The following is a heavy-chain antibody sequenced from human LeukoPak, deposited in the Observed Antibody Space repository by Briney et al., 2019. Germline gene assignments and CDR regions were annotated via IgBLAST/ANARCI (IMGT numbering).Heavy chain of an antibody. CDR2: ISPYNDNT. Sequence: ASVKVSCKASGYSFPSYGISWVRQAPGQGPEWMGWISPYNDNTNYAQKLQGRATLTTDTSISTAYMELSRLRSDDTAVYYCARAEWLVRVDYWGQGTLVTVSS. D-gene: IGHD6-19*01. J-gene: IGHJ4*02. CDR3: ARAEWLVRVDY. CDR1: GYSFPSYG. V-gene: IGHV1-18*01.